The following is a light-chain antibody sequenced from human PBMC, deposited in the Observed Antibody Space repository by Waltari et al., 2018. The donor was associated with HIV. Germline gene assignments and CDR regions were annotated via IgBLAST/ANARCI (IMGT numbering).Light chain of an antibody. J-gene: IGLJ2*01. CDR2: EVT. Sequence: QSALTQPASVSGSPGQSITISCTGTSNDVGSYNLVSWYQQHPGKAPKLIIYEVTKRPSGVSNRFSGSKSSNTASLTISGLQAEDEADYYCCSYAGTHVIFGGGTKLTVL. CDR3: CSYAGTHVI. CDR1: SNDVGSYNL. V-gene: IGLV2-23*02.